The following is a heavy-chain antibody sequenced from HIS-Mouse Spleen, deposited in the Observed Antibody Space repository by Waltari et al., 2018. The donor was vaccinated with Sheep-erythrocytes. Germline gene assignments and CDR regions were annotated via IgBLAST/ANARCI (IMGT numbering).Heavy chain of an antibody. V-gene: IGHV4-39*07. J-gene: IGHJ4*02. CDR1: GGSISSSSYY. CDR2: IYYRGST. D-gene: IGHD1-26*01. Sequence: QLQLQESGPGLVKPSETLSLTCTVSGGSISSSSYYWGWIRQPPGKGLEWIGSIYYRGSTYYTPSLKSRVTISVDTSKNQFSLKLSSVTAADTAVYYCARDRRWGFDYWGQGTLVTVSS. CDR3: ARDRRWGFDY.